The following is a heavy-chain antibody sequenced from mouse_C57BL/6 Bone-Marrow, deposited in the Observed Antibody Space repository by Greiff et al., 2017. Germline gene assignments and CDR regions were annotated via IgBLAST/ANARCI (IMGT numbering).Heavy chain of an antibody. V-gene: IGHV1-55*01. CDR1: GYTFTSYW. D-gene: IGHD2-1*01. J-gene: IGHJ1*03. CDR3: ASDGNWYFDV. Sequence: QVQLQQPGAELVKPGASVKMSCKASGYTFTSYWITWVKQRPGQGLEWIGDTYPGSGSTNYNEKFKSKATLTVDTSSSTAYMQLSSLTSEDSAVYYCASDGNWYFDVWGTGTTVTVSS. CDR2: TYPGSGST.